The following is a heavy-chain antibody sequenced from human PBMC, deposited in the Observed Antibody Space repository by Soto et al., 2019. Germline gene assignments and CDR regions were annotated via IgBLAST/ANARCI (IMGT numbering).Heavy chain of an antibody. V-gene: IGHV3-53*01. CDR2: LYTGGSA. CDR1: GFSVTDHY. CDR3: ARSFNDWTTYFDY. D-gene: IGHD3-9*01. Sequence: GGSLRLSCAASGFSVTDHYMTWVRQAPGKGLEWVSVLYTGGSAYYGDSVKGRFTISRDSSTNTLYLQMNSLEVGDTAFYFCARSFNDWTTYFDYWSERTLVTVSS. J-gene: IGHJ4*02.